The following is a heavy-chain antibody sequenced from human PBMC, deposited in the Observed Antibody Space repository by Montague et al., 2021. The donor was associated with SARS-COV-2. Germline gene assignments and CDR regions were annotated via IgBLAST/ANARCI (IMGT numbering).Heavy chain of an antibody. J-gene: IGHJ3*02. CDR3: ARGRSLLWWCPSRFDI. CDR1: GGSFSDYH. D-gene: IGHD2-21*01. Sequence: SETLSLTCAVYGGSFSDYHWTWIRQSPGEGLEWIGEIYHSGSTNXNPSLKSRVTISVDTSKNQFSLKLRSVTAADTAVYYCARGRSLLWWCPSRFDIWGQGTMVTVSS. CDR2: IYHSGST. V-gene: IGHV4-34*01.